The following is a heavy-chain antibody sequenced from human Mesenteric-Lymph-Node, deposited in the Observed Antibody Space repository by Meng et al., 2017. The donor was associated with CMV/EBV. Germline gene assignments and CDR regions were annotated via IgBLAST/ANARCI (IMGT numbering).Heavy chain of an antibody. Sequence: VRLGGSGGGLVRPGGSLRLSCAASGFNVRDKYMSWVRQAPGKGLEWVCIIYRGDNTYYIDSVKDRFAVSRDNSKNTMYLQMNSLRVEDTAVYYCTGDSVSNPNLDYWGQGTLVTVSS. J-gene: IGHJ4*02. CDR1: GFNVRDKY. V-gene: IGHV3-66*01. D-gene: IGHD3-10*01. CDR3: TGDSVSNPNLDY. CDR2: IYRGDNT.